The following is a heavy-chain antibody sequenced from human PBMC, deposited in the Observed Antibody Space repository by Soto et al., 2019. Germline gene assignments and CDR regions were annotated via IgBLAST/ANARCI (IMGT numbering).Heavy chain of an antibody. CDR2: SSNSGSFT. CDR1: GFTFSDHY. CDR3: GRSGDYYNLLDY. D-gene: IGHD3-22*01. Sequence: GGSLRLSCAASGFTFSDHYMSWIRQAPGKGLEWIGYSSNSGSFTRYADTVKGRFSISRDNAKNSLYLQINSLRGDDTATYFCGRSGDYYNLLDYWGQGTLVTVSS. J-gene: IGHJ4*02. V-gene: IGHV3-11*06.